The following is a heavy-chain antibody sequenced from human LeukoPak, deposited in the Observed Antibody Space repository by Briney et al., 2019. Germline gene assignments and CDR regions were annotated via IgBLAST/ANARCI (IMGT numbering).Heavy chain of an antibody. V-gene: IGHV2-5*02. D-gene: IGHD3-22*01. J-gene: IGHJ4*02. CDR2: IYWDDDK. Sequence: ESGPTLVKPTQTLALTCTFSGFSLNTSGVGVGWIRQPPGKALKWLAPIYWDDDKRYSPSLKNRLTLTKDASKNQVVLTMTSMEPVDTATYYCAHLLVSGYQDFDYWGQGTLVTVSS. CDR1: GFSLNTSGVG. CDR3: AHLLVSGYQDFDY.